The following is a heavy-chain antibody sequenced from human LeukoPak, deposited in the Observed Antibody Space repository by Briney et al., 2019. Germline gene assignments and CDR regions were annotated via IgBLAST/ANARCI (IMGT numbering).Heavy chain of an antibody. Sequence: GGSLRLSCAASGFTFSSYAMSWVRQAPEKGLEWVSAISGSGGSTYYADSVKGRFTISRDNSKNTLYLQMNSLRAEDTAVYYCAKSLRNWNYVPFLGYWGQGTLVTVSS. J-gene: IGHJ4*02. D-gene: IGHD1-7*01. CDR2: ISGSGGST. CDR3: AKSLRNWNYVPFLGY. CDR1: GFTFSSYA. V-gene: IGHV3-23*01.